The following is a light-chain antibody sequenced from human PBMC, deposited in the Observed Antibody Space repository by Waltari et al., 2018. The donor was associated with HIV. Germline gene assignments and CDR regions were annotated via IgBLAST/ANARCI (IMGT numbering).Light chain of an antibody. CDR2: RNK. CDR1: SSNIGSNS. Sequence: QSVLTQQPSASGTPGQRVTIPCSGSSSNIGSNSVYWYQQLPGTPPNLLICRNKQRPSGVPDRFSGSKSGTSASLAISGLRSEDEAYYYCAVWGDSLNSYVFGTGIEVTVL. J-gene: IGLJ1*01. CDR3: AVWGDSLNSYV. V-gene: IGLV1-47*01.